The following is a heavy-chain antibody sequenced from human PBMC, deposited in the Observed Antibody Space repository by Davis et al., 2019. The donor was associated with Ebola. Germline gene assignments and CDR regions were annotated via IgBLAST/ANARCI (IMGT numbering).Heavy chain of an antibody. J-gene: IGHJ4*02. CDR2: ISSSSNYI. V-gene: IGHV3-21*01. CDR3: ARDLGGWEGY. Sequence: GGSLRLSCAASGFSFSIYSMNWVRQAPGKGLEWVSSISSSSNYINYADSVKGRFTISRDNAENSLYLQMNSVRAEDTAVYYCARDLGGWEGYWGQGTLVTVSS. D-gene: IGHD1-26*01. CDR1: GFSFSIYS.